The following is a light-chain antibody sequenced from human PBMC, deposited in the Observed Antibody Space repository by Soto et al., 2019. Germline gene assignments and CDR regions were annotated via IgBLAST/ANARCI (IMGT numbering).Light chain of an antibody. CDR1: QGISND. Sequence: DIQMTQSPSSLSASIGDRVTISCRASQGISNDLAWYQQKPGKVPYLLIYAASTSHSGVPSRFRGSGSSTDFTLTISSLQPEDVATYYCQNYNSAPRTFGQGTKVDIK. CDR2: AAS. J-gene: IGKJ1*01. CDR3: QNYNSAPRT. V-gene: IGKV1-27*01.